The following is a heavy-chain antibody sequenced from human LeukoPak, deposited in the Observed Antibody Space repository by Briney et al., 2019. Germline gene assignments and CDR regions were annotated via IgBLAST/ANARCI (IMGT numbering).Heavy chain of an antibody. D-gene: IGHD1-26*01. Sequence: GGTLRLSCAASGFTFSSYGMSWVRQAPGKGLEWVSAISGSGGSTYYADSVKGRFTISRDNSKNTLYLQMNSLRAEDTAVYYCAREADSGSYINWFDPWGQGTLVTVSS. CDR2: ISGSGGST. J-gene: IGHJ5*02. CDR1: GFTFSSYG. V-gene: IGHV3-23*01. CDR3: AREADSGSYINWFDP.